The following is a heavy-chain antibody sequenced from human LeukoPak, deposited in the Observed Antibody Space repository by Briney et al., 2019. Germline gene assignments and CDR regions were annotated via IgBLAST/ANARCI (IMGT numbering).Heavy chain of an antibody. J-gene: IGHJ3*02. CDR2: ISSSSSTI. Sequence: SGGSLRLSCAASGFTFSSYSMNWVRQAPGKGLEWISYISSSSSTIYYADSVKGRFTISRDNAKNSLYLQMNSLRAEDTAVYYCAREGSGSQNDAFDIWGQGTMVTVSS. V-gene: IGHV3-48*01. CDR1: GFTFSSYS. D-gene: IGHD6-19*01. CDR3: AREGSGSQNDAFDI.